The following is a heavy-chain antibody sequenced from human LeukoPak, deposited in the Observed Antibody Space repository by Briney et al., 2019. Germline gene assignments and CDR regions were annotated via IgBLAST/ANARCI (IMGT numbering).Heavy chain of an antibody. V-gene: IGHV3-48*03. J-gene: IGHJ5*02. CDR1: GFTFSSYE. CDR2: ISSSGSTI. CDR3: ARESATGETYYDFWSGYHTGFDP. Sequence: GGSLRLSCAASGFTFSSYEMNWVRQAPGKGLEWVSYISSSGSTIYYADSVKGRFTISRDNAKNSLYLQMNSLRAEDTAVYYCARESATGETYYDFWSGYHTGFDPWGQGTLVTVSS. D-gene: IGHD3-3*01.